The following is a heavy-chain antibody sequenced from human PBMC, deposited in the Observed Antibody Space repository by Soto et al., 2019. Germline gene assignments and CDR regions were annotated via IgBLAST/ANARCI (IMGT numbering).Heavy chain of an antibody. V-gene: IGHV1-69*13. CDR3: ARLDRYSYGYDYFDY. Sequence: SVKVSCKASGGTFSSYAISWVRQAPGQGLEWMGGIIPIFGTANYAQKFQGRVTITADESTSTAYMELSSLRSEDTAVYYCARLDRYSYGYDYFDYWGQGTLVTVSS. J-gene: IGHJ4*02. CDR1: GGTFSSYA. D-gene: IGHD5-18*01. CDR2: IIPIFGTA.